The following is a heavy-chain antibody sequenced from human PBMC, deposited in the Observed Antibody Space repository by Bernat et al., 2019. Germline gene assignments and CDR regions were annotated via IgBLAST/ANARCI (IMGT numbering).Heavy chain of an antibody. J-gene: IGHJ6*01. V-gene: IGHV4-31*02. CDR1: GYY. CDR3: ARDSVAAPASCGM. Sequence: GYYWSWIRQHPGKDLEWIGYIYYSGSTYYNPSLKIRVTISVDTSKNQFSLKLSAVTAADTAVYYCARDSVAAPASCGM. CDR2: IYYSGST. D-gene: IGHD6-13*01.